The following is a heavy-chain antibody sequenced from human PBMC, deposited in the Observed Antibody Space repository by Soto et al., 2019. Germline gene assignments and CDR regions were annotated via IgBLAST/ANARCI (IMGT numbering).Heavy chain of an antibody. CDR1: GVTVSSDAYY. CDR2: IYHTGST. Sequence: SETLSLTCTVSGVTVSSDAYYWRWIRQHPGKGLEWIGNIYHTGSTYYSPSLKSRVVISLDTSNNQFSLTLTSVTAADTAVYYCARYRFSGNKWSKFDYWGRGXLVTVSS. V-gene: IGHV4-31*03. J-gene: IGHJ4*02. CDR3: ARYRFSGNKWSKFDY. D-gene: IGHD3-16*02.